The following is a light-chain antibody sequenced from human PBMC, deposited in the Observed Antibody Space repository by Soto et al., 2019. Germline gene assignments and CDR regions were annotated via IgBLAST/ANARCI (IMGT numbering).Light chain of an antibody. Sequence: DIQMTQSPSSVSASVGDSVTITCRASRDISSLLAWYQQRPGKAPKLLIYAASTLRSGIPLRFSGSASGTEFTLTISSLQREDFATYYCQQPHSFPPTFGQGTRLEI. CDR3: QQPHSFPPT. CDR1: RDISSL. CDR2: AAS. J-gene: IGKJ5*01. V-gene: IGKV1D-12*01.